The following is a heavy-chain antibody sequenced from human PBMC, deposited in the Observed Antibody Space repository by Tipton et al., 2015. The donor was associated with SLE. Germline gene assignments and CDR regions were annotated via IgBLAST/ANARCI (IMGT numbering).Heavy chain of an antibody. Sequence: GSLRLSCAASGFTFSSYAMTWVRQAPGKGLEWVSSIRGSGATTYYADSVKGRFTISRDNSKNTLSLQMNSLRAEDTAVYYCAKEFSGYFDYWGQGTLVTVSS. CDR3: AKEFSGYFDY. CDR2: IRGSGATT. D-gene: IGHD6-25*01. CDR1: GFTFSSYA. V-gene: IGHV3-23*01. J-gene: IGHJ4*02.